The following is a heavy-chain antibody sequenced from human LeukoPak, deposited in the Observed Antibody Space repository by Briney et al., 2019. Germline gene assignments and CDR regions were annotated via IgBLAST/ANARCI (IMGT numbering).Heavy chain of an antibody. Sequence: GGSLRLSCAASGFTFSDYYMSWIRQAPGKGLEWVSYISSSGSTIYYADSVKGRFTISRDNAKNSLYLQMNSLRAEDTALYYCARVDLGSSWYEYYFDYWGQGTLVTVSS. CDR3: ARVDLGSSWYEYYFDY. CDR2: ISSSGSTI. V-gene: IGHV3-11*01. J-gene: IGHJ4*02. D-gene: IGHD6-13*01. CDR1: GFTFSDYY.